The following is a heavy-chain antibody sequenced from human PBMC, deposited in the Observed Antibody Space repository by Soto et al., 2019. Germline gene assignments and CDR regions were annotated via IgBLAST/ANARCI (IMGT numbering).Heavy chain of an antibody. J-gene: IGHJ4*02. D-gene: IGHD6-6*01. CDR1: GFSFSTYE. V-gene: IGHV3-48*03. CDR3: ATGGVAARPGIDH. CDR2: INGRGSTI. Sequence: EVQLVESGGDLVLPGGSLRLSCAASGFSFSTYEMTWVRQAPGKGLEWVSGINGRGSTIHYADSLKGRFTISRDNTKKTLYRQMNSLRVEDTAVYYCATGGVAARPGIDHWGQGTLVIVSS.